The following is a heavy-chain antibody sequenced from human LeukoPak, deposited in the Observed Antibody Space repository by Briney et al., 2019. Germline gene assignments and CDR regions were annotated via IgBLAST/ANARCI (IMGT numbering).Heavy chain of an antibody. V-gene: IGHV3-15*01. CDR2: MKSRGSGGTT. CDR3: AWDRTYYFDMAV. CDR1: GFTFSDAW. Sequence: GGSLRLSCEGSGFTFSDAWMNWVRQAPGKGLEWVGRMKSRGSGGTTDYAAPVKGRFTISRDDSKNTLFLQMSSLQAEDTAVYYCAWDRTYYFDMAVWGQGTTVPVSS. J-gene: IGHJ6*02. D-gene: IGHD1-26*01.